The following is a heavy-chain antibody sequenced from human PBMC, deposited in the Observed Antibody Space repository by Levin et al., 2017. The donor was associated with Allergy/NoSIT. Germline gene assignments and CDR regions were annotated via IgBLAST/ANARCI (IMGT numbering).Heavy chain of an antibody. Sequence: PGGSLRLSCAVSGFTVRSNFMSWVRQAPGKGLEWVSLIYSGGATYYADSVKDRFTISRDNSKNTLYLQMNSLRAEDTAVYYCARDKDGVAFDYWGQGTLVTVSS. CDR2: IYSGGAT. CDR3: ARDKDGVAFDY. V-gene: IGHV3-66*01. CDR1: GFTVRSNF. J-gene: IGHJ4*02. D-gene: IGHD3-10*01.